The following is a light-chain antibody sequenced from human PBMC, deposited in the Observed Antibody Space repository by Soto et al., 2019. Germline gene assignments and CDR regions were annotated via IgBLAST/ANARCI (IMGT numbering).Light chain of an antibody. CDR1: SSHIGSNT. V-gene: IGLV1-44*01. Sequence: QSVLTQPPSASGTPGQRVIISCSGSSSHIGSNTVNWYQQLPGTAPKLLIYSNNQRPSGVPDRFSGSKSGTSASLAISGRQCEDEADYYCAAWDDSLNGRYVFGTGTKLTVL. CDR3: AAWDDSLNGRYV. J-gene: IGLJ1*01. CDR2: SNN.